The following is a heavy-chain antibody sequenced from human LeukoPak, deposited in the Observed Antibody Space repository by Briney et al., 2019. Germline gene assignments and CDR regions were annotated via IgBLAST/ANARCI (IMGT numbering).Heavy chain of an antibody. V-gene: IGHV4-34*01. D-gene: IGHD3-10*01. CDR2: INHSGST. Sequence: SETLSLTCAVYGGSFSGYYWSWIRQPPGKGLEWIGEINHSGSTNYNPSLKSRVTISVDTSKNQFSLKLSSVTAADTAVYYCARVAWGYYGSGSYNNWFDPRGQGTLVTVSS. CDR3: ARVAWGYYGSGSYNNWFDP. CDR1: GGSFSGYY. J-gene: IGHJ5*02.